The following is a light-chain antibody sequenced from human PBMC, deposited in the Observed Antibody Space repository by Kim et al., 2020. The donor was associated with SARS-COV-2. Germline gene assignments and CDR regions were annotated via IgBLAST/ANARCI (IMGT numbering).Light chain of an antibody. J-gene: IGKJ2*01. CDR2: AAS. Sequence: DLQLTQSPSSLSASVGDRITITCRASQNIVVYLNWYQHKPGTAPKLLIYAASRLQSGVLSRFSGSGSGTDFSLTISSLQPEDFATYYCQQSYTITTFGQGTKLEI. V-gene: IGKV1-39*01. CDR3: QQSYTITT. CDR1: QNIVVY.